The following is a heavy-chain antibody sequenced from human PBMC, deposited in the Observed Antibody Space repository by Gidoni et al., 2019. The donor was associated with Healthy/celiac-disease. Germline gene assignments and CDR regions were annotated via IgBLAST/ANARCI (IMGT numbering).Heavy chain of an antibody. CDR2: IYYSGST. CDR3: ARLSSGWYYFDY. V-gene: IGHV4-39*01. J-gene: IGHJ4*02. CDR1: GGSISSSSYY. D-gene: IGHD6-19*01. Sequence: QLQLQESGPGLVKPSETLSLTCPVPGGSISSSSYYWGWIRQPPGKGLEWIGSIYYSGSTYYNPSLKSRVTISVDTSKNQFSLKLSSVTAADTAVYYCARLSSGWYYFDYWGQGTLVTVSS.